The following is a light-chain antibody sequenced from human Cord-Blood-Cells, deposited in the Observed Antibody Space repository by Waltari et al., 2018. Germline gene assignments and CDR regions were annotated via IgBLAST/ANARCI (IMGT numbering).Light chain of an antibody. CDR1: QSVRSY. V-gene: IGKV3-11*01. J-gene: IGKJ5*01. Sequence: EIVFTQSPATLSLSPGERATLPCRASQSVRSYLAWYQQKPGQAPRLLIYDASNRATGIPARFSGSGSGTDFTLTISSLEPEDFAVYYCQQRSNWPPITFGQGTRLEIK. CDR3: QQRSNWPPIT. CDR2: DAS.